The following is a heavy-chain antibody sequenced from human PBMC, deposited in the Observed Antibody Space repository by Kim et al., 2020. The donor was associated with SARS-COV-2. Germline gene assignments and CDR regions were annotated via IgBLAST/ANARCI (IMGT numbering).Heavy chain of an antibody. J-gene: IGHJ6*02. CDR3: ARDPRQLVSYYYGMDV. CDR1: GYTFTSYA. V-gene: IGHV7-4-1*01. D-gene: IGHD6-13*01. CDR2: INTNTGNP. Sequence: ASVKVSCKASGYTFTSYAMNWVRQAPGQGLEWMGWINTNTGNPTYAQGFTGRFVFSLDTSVSTAYLQICSLKAEDTAVYYCARDPRQLVSYYYGMDVWGQGTAVTVSS.